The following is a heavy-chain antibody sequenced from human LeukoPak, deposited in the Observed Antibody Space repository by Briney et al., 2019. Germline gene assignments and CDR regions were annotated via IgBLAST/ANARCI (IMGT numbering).Heavy chain of an antibody. CDR3: VRSPACSSGTCYPNWFDP. CDR1: GYSFTNSW. V-gene: IGHV5-51*01. J-gene: IGHJ5*02. D-gene: IGHD2-15*01. CDR2: TYPGDSNT. Sequence: GESLKISCKGSGYSFTNSWIGWVRQMPGKWLEWMGITYPGDSNTRYSPSFQGQVTISADKSISSAYLQWSSLKASDTAMYYCVRSPACSSGTCYPNWFDPWGQGTLVTVSS.